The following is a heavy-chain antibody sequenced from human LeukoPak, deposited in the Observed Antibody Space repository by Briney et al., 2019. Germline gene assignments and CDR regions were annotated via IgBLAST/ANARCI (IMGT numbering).Heavy chain of an antibody. V-gene: IGHV6-1*01. CDR1: GDSVSSNSAA. J-gene: IGHJ4*02. Sequence: SQTLSLTCAISGDSVSSNSAAWNWIRQSPSRGLEWLGRTYYRSKWYNDYAVSVKNRITINPDTSKNQFSLQLNSVTPEDTAVYYCARVRGPFIAAADYYFDYWGQGTLVTVSS. D-gene: IGHD6-13*01. CDR3: ARVRGPFIAAADYYFDY. CDR2: TYYRSKWYN.